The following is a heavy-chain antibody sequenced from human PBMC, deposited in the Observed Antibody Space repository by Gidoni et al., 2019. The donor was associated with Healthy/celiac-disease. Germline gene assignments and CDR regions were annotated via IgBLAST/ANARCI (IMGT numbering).Heavy chain of an antibody. V-gene: IGHV4-59*01. CDR3: ARAGWELFTDFDY. CDR2: IYYSGST. J-gene: IGHJ4*02. Sequence: QVQLQESGPGLVKPSETLSLTCTVSGGSISSYYWSWIWQPPGKGLEWIGYIYYSGSTNYNPSLKSRVTISVDTSKNQFSLKLSSVTAADTAVYYCARAGWELFTDFDYWGQGTLVTVSS. D-gene: IGHD1-26*01. CDR1: GGSISSYY.